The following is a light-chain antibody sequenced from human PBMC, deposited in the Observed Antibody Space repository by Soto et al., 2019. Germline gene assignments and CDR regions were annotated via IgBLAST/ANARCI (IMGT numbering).Light chain of an antibody. V-gene: IGKV1-9*01. Sequence: DIQLTQSPSVLSASVGDTVTITGRASQARSNYLAWYQQKPGKAPDLLIYSASTLQSGVPSRFSGSGSETEFSLKIRALQPEDFATYYCQQLSRSPLTFGGGTKVDIQ. J-gene: IGKJ4*01. CDR1: QARSNY. CDR2: SAS. CDR3: QQLSRSPLT.